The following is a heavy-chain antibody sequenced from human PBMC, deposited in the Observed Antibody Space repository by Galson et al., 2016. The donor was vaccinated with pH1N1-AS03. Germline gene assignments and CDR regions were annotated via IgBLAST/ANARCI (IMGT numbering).Heavy chain of an antibody. Sequence: SLRLSCAASGFTFSNFAMSWVRQGPGEGLEWVSAISGDGDVTYYADSMKGRFIISRDNSKDTLYLQMNSLRAEDTAVYFCTRENRGASDYWGQGTLVTVSS. J-gene: IGHJ4*02. D-gene: IGHD3-10*01. CDR1: GFTFSNFA. V-gene: IGHV3-23*01. CDR3: TRENRGASDY. CDR2: ISGDGDVT.